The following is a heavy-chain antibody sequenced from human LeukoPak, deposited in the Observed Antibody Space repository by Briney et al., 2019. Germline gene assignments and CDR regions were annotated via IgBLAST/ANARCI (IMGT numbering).Heavy chain of an antibody. D-gene: IGHD3-9*01. Sequence: VASVTVSFKASGYTFTSYGISWVRQAPGQGLEWMGWISAYNGNTNYAQKLQGRVTMTTDTSTSTAYMELRSLRSDDTAVYYCARAVYDILTGYGYWGQGTLVTVSS. CDR1: GYTFTSYG. CDR2: ISAYNGNT. CDR3: ARAVYDILTGYGY. J-gene: IGHJ4*02. V-gene: IGHV1-18*01.